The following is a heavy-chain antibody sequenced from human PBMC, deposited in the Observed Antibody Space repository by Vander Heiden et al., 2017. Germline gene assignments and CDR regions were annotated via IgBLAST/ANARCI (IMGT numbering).Heavy chain of an antibody. Sequence: VQPQQLGAGLLKPSETLSLTCAVHGRSFSGYYWSWIRQPPGKGLEWIGEINHSGSTNYNPSLKSRVTISVDTSKNQFSLKLSSVTAADTAVYYCARVGAVAGLVNFDYWGQGTLVTVSS. J-gene: IGHJ4*02. CDR1: GRSFSGYY. D-gene: IGHD6-19*01. CDR2: INHSGST. V-gene: IGHV4-34*01. CDR3: ARVGAVAGLVNFDY.